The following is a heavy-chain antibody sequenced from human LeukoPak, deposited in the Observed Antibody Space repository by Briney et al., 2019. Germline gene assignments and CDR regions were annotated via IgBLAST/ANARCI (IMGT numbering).Heavy chain of an antibody. CDR3: AKDDRYYYDSSGYYQT. CDR2: ISGGGGST. CDR1: GFTFSSYA. Sequence: GGSLRLSCAASGFTFSSYAMSWVRQAPGKGLEWVSVISGGGGSTYYADSVKGRFTISRDNSKNTLYLQMNSLRAEDTAVYYCAKDDRYYYDSSGYYQTWGQGTLVTVSS. J-gene: IGHJ5*02. V-gene: IGHV3-23*01. D-gene: IGHD3-22*01.